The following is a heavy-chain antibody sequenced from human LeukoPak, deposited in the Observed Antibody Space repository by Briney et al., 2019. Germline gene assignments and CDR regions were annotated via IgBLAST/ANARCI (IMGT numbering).Heavy chain of an antibody. Sequence: GRSLRLSCAASGFTFSSYAMHWVRQAPGKGLEWVAVISYDGSNKYYADSVKGRFTISRDSSKNTLYLQMNSLRAEDTAVYYCAREHDEGVYSGYDDAFDIWGQGTMVTVSS. D-gene: IGHD5-12*01. J-gene: IGHJ3*02. CDR1: GFTFSSYA. CDR2: ISYDGSNK. V-gene: IGHV3-30*04. CDR3: AREHDEGVYSGYDDAFDI.